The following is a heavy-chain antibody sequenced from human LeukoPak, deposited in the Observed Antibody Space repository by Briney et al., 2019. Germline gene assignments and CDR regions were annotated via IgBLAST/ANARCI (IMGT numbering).Heavy chain of an antibody. D-gene: IGHD3-10*01. V-gene: IGHV6-1*01. CDR3: ARDYPDTPRRKIWSSYYYYMDV. Sequence: SQTLSLTCAISGDSVSSNSAAWNWIRQSPSRGLEWLGRTYYRSKWYNDYAVSVKSRITINPDTSKNQFSLQLNSVTPEDTAVYYCARDYPDTPRRKIWSSYYYYMDVWGKGTTVTISS. CDR2: TYYRSKWYN. CDR1: GDSVSSNSAA. J-gene: IGHJ6*03.